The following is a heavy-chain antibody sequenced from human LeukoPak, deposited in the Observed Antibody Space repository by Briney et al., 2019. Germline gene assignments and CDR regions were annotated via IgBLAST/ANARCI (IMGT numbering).Heavy chain of an antibody. CDR1: GYSFTSYW. V-gene: IGHV5-51*01. CDR3: ARQQGPYGYFDL. J-gene: IGHJ2*01. Sequence: GASLQISCKGSGYSFTSYWIGWVRQLPGKGLEWMGIIYPGDSDTRYSPSFQGQVTISADKSISTAYLQWSSLKASDTAMYSCARQQGPYGYFDLWGRGTLVTVSS. CDR2: IYPGDSDT. D-gene: IGHD3-10*01.